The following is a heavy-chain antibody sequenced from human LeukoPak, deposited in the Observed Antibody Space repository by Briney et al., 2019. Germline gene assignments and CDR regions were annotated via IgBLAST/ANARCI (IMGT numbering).Heavy chain of an antibody. CDR3: ARPSRNYDFWSGYYRAHYYMDA. Sequence: SETLSLTCAVYGGSFSGYYWSWIRQPPGKGLEWIGEINHSGSTNYNPSLKSRVTISVDTSKNQFSLKLSSVTAADTAVYYCARPSRNYDFWSGYYRAHYYMDAWGKGTTVTVSS. CDR2: INHSGST. J-gene: IGHJ6*03. V-gene: IGHV4-34*01. D-gene: IGHD3-3*01. CDR1: GGSFSGYY.